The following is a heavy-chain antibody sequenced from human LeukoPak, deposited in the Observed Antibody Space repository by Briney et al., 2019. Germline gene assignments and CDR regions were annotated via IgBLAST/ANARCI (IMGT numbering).Heavy chain of an antibody. Sequence: SETLSLTCAVYGGSFSGYYWSWIRQPPGKGLEWIGEINHSGSTNYNPSLKSRVTISVDTSKNQFSLKLSSVTAADTAVYYCASRYDSSGYYKTPFDYWGQGALVTVSS. CDR3: ASRYDSSGYYKTPFDY. J-gene: IGHJ4*02. CDR2: INHSGST. D-gene: IGHD3-22*01. CDR1: GGSFSGYY. V-gene: IGHV4-34*01.